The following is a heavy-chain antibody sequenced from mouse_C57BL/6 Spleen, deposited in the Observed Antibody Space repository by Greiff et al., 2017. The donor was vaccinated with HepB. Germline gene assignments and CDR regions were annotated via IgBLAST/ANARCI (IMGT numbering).Heavy chain of an antibody. Sequence: EVKLQESGPGLVKPSQSLSLTCSVTGYSITSGYYWNWIRQFPGNKLEWMGYISYDGSNNYNPSLKNRISITRDTSKNQFFLKLNSVTTEDTATYYCASEGSYYGSSDFDYWGQGTTLTVSS. V-gene: IGHV3-6*01. CDR1: GYSITSGYY. D-gene: IGHD1-1*01. J-gene: IGHJ2*01. CDR3: ASEGSYYGSSDFDY. CDR2: ISYDGSN.